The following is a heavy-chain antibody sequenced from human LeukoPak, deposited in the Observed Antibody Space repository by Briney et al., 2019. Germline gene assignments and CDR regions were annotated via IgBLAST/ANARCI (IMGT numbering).Heavy chain of an antibody. J-gene: IGHJ4*02. D-gene: IGHD3-3*01. CDR1: GGSISSGGYS. V-gene: IGHV4-30-2*01. CDR3: ARHNRPEHSVFFGVVPPLFDY. Sequence: SETLSLTCAVSGGSISSGGYSWSWIRQPPGKGLEWIGYIYHSGSTYYNPSLKSRVTISVDRSKNQFSLKLSSVTAAGTAVYYCARHNRPEHSVFFGVVPPLFDYWGQGTLVTVSS. CDR2: IYHSGST.